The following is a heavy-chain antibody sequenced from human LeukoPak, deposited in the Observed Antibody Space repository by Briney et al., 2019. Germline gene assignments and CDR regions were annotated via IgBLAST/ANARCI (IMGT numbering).Heavy chain of an antibody. CDR2: IIPIFGTA. V-gene: IGHV1-69*13. CDR1: GGTFSSYA. CDR3: AREMVAVAGTNYYYGMDV. Sequence: SVKVSCKASGGTFSSYAISWVRRAPGQGLEWMGGIIPIFGTANYAQKFQGRVTITADESTSTAYMELSSLRSEDTAVYYCAREMVAVAGTNYYYGMDVWGRGTTVTVSS. J-gene: IGHJ6*02. D-gene: IGHD6-19*01.